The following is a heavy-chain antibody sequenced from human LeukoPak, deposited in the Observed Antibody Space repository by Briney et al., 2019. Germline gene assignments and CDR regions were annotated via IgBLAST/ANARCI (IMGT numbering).Heavy chain of an antibody. CDR1: GFTFSSYG. D-gene: IGHD5-18*01. J-gene: IGHJ4*02. V-gene: IGHV3-30*18. Sequence: GGSLRLSCAASGFTFSSYGMHWVRQAPGKGLEWVAVISYDGSNKYYADSVKGRFTISRDNSKNTLYLQMNSLRAEDTAVYYCAKGRSSYIRTPFDYWGQGTLVTVSS. CDR2: ISYDGSNK. CDR3: AKGRSSYIRTPFDY.